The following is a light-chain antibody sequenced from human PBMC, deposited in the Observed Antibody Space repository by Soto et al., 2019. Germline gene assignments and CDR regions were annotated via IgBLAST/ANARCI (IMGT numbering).Light chain of an antibody. Sequence: QSALTQPASVSVSPGQSITISCTGTSSDVGGYNYVSWYQQHPGKAPKLMIYDVSNRPSGVSNRFSGSKSGNTASLTISGLQAEDEADYYCSSYTSSSTLYYVFGTGTKATVL. J-gene: IGLJ1*01. V-gene: IGLV2-14*01. CDR1: SSDVGGYNY. CDR2: DVS. CDR3: SSYTSSSTLYYV.